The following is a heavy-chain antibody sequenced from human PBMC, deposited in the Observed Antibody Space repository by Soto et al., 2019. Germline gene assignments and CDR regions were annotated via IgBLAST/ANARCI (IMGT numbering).Heavy chain of an antibody. D-gene: IGHD6-13*01. V-gene: IGHV4-4*02. CDR3: ARYSAASGTYYFDY. Sequence: SDTLSLTCAVSGDSIIGTHWWSWVRRPPGKGLEFIGETHHSRGTNYNPSLRSRVTMSLDKSKNQLSLILYSVAAADTGVYYCARYSAASGTYYFDYWGQGTLVTVSS. J-gene: IGHJ4*01. CDR1: GDSIIGTHW. CDR2: THHSRGT.